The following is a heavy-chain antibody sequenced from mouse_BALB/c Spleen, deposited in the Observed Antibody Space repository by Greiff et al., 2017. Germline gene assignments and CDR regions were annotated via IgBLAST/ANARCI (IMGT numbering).Heavy chain of an antibody. Sequence: EVKVVESGGGLVKPGGSLKLSCAASGFTFSSYAMSWVRQTPEKRLEWVASISSGGSTYYPDSVKGRLTISRDNARNILYLQMSSLRSEDTAMYYCARGDGNYERYFDYWGQGTTLTVSS. J-gene: IGHJ2*01. CDR3: ARGDGNYERYFDY. CDR1: GFTFSSYA. CDR2: ISSGGST. D-gene: IGHD2-1*01. V-gene: IGHV5-6-5*01.